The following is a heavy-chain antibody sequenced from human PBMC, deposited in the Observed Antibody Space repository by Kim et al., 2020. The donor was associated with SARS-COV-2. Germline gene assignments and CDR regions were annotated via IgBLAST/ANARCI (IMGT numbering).Heavy chain of an antibody. J-gene: IGHJ6*02. Sequence: GGSLRLSCAAFGFTFSDYYMSWIRQAPGKGLEWVSSISSSGSTIYYADSVKGRFTISRDNAKNSLYLQMNSLRAEDTAVYYCARDFDPPSYGMDVWGQGTTLTVSS. CDR1: GFTFSDYY. V-gene: IGHV3-11*01. CDR3: ARDFDPPSYGMDV. CDR2: ISSSGSTI.